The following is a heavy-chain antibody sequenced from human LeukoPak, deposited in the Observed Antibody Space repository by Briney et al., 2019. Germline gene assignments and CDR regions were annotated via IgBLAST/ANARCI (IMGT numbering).Heavy chain of an antibody. CDR3: AKRRGTSSGWFFDY. Sequence: GGSLRLSCAASGFTFSSYAMSWVRQAPGKGLEWVSAISGSGGSTYYADSVKGRFTISRDNSKYTLYLQMNSLRAEDTAVYCCAKRRGTSSGWFFDYWGQGTLVTVSS. D-gene: IGHD6-19*01. CDR1: GFTFSSYA. V-gene: IGHV3-23*01. J-gene: IGHJ4*02. CDR2: ISGSGGST.